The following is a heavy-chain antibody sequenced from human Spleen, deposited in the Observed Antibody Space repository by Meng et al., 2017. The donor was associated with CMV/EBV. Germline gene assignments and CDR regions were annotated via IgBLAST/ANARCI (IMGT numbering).Heavy chain of an antibody. CDR3: ARFPSARPRLFSFSFLSLDEHYGMDV. D-gene: IGHD6-6*01. Sequence: GESLKISCAASGFTFSGSAMHWVRQASGKGLEWVGRIRSKAYNYATAYAVSVKGRFTISRDNAKNSLYLQMNSLRAEDTAVYYCARFPSARPRLFSFSFLSLDEHYGMDVWGQGTTVTVSS. CDR1: GFTFSGSA. V-gene: IGHV3-73*01. J-gene: IGHJ6*02. CDR2: IRSKAYNYAT.